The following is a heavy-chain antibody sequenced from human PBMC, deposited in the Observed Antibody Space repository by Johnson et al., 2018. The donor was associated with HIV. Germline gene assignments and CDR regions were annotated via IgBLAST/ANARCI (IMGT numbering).Heavy chain of an antibody. CDR2: INSDGSST. D-gene: IGHD6-6*01. J-gene: IGHJ3*02. CDR1: GFTFSSYW. V-gene: IGHV3-74*01. Sequence: EVQLVESGGGLVQPGGSLRLSCAASGFTFSSYWMHWVRQAPGKGLVWVSRINSDGSSTSYADSVKGRFTISRDNAKNSLYLQMKSLRPEDTALYYCAKDTTFSSSHALDIWGQGTMVTISS. CDR3: AKDTTFSSSHALDI.